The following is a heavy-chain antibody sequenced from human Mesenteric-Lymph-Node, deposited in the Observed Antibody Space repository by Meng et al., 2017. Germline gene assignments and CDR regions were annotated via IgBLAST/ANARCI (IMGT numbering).Heavy chain of an antibody. CDR2: IKKDGSEE. CDR3: AREIAVAGKKVYYLDY. D-gene: IGHD6-19*01. Sequence: ESLKISCAASGFTFSSYWMSWVRQGPGKGLEWVANIKKDGSEEYYVDAVKGRFTITRDNDKNKLYLQMKRLRAEDTAVDYFAREIAVAGKKVYYLDYWGQGTLVTVSS. V-gene: IGHV3-7*01. CDR1: GFTFSSYW. J-gene: IGHJ4*02.